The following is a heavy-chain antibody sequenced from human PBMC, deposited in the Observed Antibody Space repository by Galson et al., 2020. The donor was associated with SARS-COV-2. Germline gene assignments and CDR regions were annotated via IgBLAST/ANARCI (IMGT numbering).Heavy chain of an antibody. J-gene: IGHJ6*02. CDR3: ARDKIDVVVVAATAGMDV. CDR1: GGSISSGGYY. Sequence: SETLSLTCTVSGGSISSGGYYWSWIRQHPGKGLEWIGYIYYSGSTYYNPSLKSRVTISVDTSKNQFSLKLSSVTAADTAVYYCARDKIDVVVVAATAGMDVWGQGTTVTVSS. D-gene: IGHD2-15*01. V-gene: IGHV4-31*03. CDR2: IYYSGST.